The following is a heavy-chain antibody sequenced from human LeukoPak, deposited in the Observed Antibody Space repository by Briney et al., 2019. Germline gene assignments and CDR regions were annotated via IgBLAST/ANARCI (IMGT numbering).Heavy chain of an antibody. D-gene: IGHD6-19*01. Sequence: GGSLRLSCAASGFTFSTYEMNWVRQAPGKGLEWVSYISSSGSTIYYADSVKGRFTISRDNAKNSLYLQMNSLRAEDTAVYYCARGASSVWSLYFDYWGQGTLVTVSS. CDR1: GFTFSTYE. V-gene: IGHV3-48*03. J-gene: IGHJ4*02. CDR3: ARGASSVWSLYFDY. CDR2: ISSSGSTI.